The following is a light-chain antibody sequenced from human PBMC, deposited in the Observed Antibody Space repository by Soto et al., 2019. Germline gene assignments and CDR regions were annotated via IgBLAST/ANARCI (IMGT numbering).Light chain of an antibody. Sequence: EIVMTQSPATLSVSPGARATLSCRASQSVSSNLAWYQQKPGQAPRLLIYGASTRATGLPARFSGSGSGTEFTLTISSLQSEDFAVYYCQQYNTWPYTFGQGTKLEIK. J-gene: IGKJ2*01. CDR3: QQYNTWPYT. CDR2: GAS. CDR1: QSVSSN. V-gene: IGKV3-15*01.